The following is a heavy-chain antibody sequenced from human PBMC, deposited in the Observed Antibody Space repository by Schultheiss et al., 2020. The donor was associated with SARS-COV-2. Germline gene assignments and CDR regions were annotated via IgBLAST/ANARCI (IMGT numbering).Heavy chain of an antibody. D-gene: IGHD6-19*01. Sequence: GGSLRLSCAASGFTFSSYTMHWVRQAPGKGLEWVSGISWDSGSIGYADSVKGRFTISRDNAKNSLYLQMNSLRAEDTALYYCAKAQYIYSSGWRTAFDIWGQGTMVTVSS. J-gene: IGHJ3*02. V-gene: IGHV3-9*01. CDR1: GFTFSSYT. CDR2: ISWDSGSI. CDR3: AKAQYIYSSGWRTAFDI.